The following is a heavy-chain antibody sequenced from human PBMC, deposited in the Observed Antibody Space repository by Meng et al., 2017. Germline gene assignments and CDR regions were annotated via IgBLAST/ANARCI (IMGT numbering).Heavy chain of an antibody. D-gene: IGHD3-22*01. CDR2: INSDGSST. CDR1: GFTFSSYW. Sequence: VQLVEPGGCLVQLWGALRRFCGASGFTFSSYWMHWVRQAPGKGVVWVSRINSDGSSTSYADSVKGRFTISRDNAKNTLYLQMNSLRAEDTAVYYCARGGSSGYYDAFDIWGQGTMVTVSS. CDR3: ARGGSSGYYDAFDI. J-gene: IGHJ3*02. V-gene: IGHV3-74*01.